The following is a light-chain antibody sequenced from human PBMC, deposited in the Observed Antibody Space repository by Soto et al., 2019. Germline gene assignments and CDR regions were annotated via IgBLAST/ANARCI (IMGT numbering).Light chain of an antibody. Sequence: QSVLTQPASVSGSPGQPITISCTGTSSDVGSYNLISWYQQYPDKAPKLMIYEVNKRPSGVSSRFSGSKSGNTASLTISGLQAEDEADYSCCSYAGGTTFYVFGSGTKVTVL. V-gene: IGLV2-23*02. CDR2: EVN. J-gene: IGLJ1*01. CDR1: SSDVGSYNL. CDR3: CSYAGGTTFYV.